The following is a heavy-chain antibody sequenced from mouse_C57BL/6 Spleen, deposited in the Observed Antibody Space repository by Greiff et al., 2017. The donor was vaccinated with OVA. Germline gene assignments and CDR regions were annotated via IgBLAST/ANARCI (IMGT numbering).Heavy chain of an antibody. J-gene: IGHJ3*01. CDR3: ASAYDWFAY. V-gene: IGHV1-82*01. D-gene: IGHD1-1*01. Sequence: QVQLQQSGPELVKPGASVKISCKASGYAFSSSWMNWVKQRPGKGLEWIGRIYPGDGDTNYNQKFKGKSTLTVDKSSSTAYMQLSSLTSEDSAVYYCASAYDWFAYWGQGTLVTVSA. CDR1: GYAFSSSW. CDR2: IYPGDGDT.